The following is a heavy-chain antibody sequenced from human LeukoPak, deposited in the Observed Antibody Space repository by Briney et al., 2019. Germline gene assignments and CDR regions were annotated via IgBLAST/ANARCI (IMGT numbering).Heavy chain of an antibody. CDR1: GGTFSSYA. J-gene: IGHJ4*02. CDR2: IIPIFGTA. CDR3: ARERDYDSSGYFY. D-gene: IGHD3-22*01. Sequence: SVKVSCKASGGTFSSYAISWVRQAPGQGLEWMGGIIPIFGTADYAQKFQGRVTITADKSTNTAYMELSSLRSEDTAVYYRARERDYDSSGYFYWGQGTLVTVSS. V-gene: IGHV1-69*06.